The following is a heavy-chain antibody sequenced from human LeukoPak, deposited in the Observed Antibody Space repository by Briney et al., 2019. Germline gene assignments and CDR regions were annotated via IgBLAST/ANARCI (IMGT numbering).Heavy chain of an antibody. J-gene: IGHJ6*02. D-gene: IGHD3-3*01. V-gene: IGHV3-21*01. CDR1: GFTFSSYS. CDR3: ARDPHYDFWSGYYENYYYYGMDV. Sequence: GGSLRLSCAASGFTFSSYSMNWVRQAPGKGLEWVSSISSSSSYIYYADSVKGRFTNARDNAKNSLYLQMNSLRAENTAVYYCARDPHYDFWSGYYENYYYYGMDVWGQGTTVTVSS. CDR2: ISSSSSYI.